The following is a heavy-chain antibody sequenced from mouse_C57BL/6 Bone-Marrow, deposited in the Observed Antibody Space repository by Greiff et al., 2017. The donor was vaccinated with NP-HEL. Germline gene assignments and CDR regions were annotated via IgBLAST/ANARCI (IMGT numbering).Heavy chain of an antibody. CDR3: ARSPITTVVATSHFDY. Sequence: QVQLQQSGPELVKPGASVKLSCKASGYTFTSYDINWVKQRPGQGLEWIGWISPRDGSTKYNEKFKGKATLTVDTSSSTAYRELHSLTSEDSAVYFCARSPITTVVATSHFDYWGQGTTLTVSS. V-gene: IGHV1-85*01. J-gene: IGHJ2*01. D-gene: IGHD1-1*01. CDR1: GYTFTSYD. CDR2: ISPRDGST.